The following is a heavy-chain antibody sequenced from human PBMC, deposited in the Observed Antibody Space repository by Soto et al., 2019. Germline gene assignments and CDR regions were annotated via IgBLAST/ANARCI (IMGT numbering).Heavy chain of an antibody. V-gene: IGHV4-30-4*01. CDR1: GGSISSGDYY. CDR2: IYYSGST. J-gene: IGHJ4*02. D-gene: IGHD1-26*01. Sequence: SETLSLTCTVSGGSISSGDYYWSWIRQPPGKGLEWIGYIYYSGSTYYNPSLKSRVTISVDTSKNQFSLKLNSVTAANPAGSSRASGPRPRVNSVGFDYWGQGTLVTVSS. CDR3: ASGPRPRVNSVGFDY.